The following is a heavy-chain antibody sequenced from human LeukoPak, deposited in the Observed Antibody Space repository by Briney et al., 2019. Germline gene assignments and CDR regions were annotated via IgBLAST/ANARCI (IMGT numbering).Heavy chain of an antibody. CDR3: ARAHHYDFWSGSNPPYYFDY. D-gene: IGHD3-3*01. CDR1: GGSFSGYY. J-gene: IGHJ4*02. CDR2: INHSGST. Sequence: KSSETLSLTCAVYGGSFSGYYWSWIRQPPGKGLEWIGEINHSGSTNYNPSLKSRVTISVDTSKNQFSLKLSSVTAADTAVYYCARAHHYDFWSGSNPPYYFDYWGQGTLVTVSS. V-gene: IGHV4-34*01.